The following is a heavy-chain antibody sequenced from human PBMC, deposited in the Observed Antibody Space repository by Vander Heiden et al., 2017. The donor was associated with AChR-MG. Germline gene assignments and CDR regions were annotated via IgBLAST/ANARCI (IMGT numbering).Heavy chain of an antibody. Sequence: EVQLEEPGGGLVKPGGSLRLSCAASGFSFSPYSMSRVRLAPGKRLEWVSSISSGSTYTHYADSVKSRFTISRDNAKNSLYLQVNSLRAEDAAKYDCARGAQEQLLSAVDYWGQGTLVTVSS. J-gene: IGHJ4*02. CDR1: GFSFSPYS. CDR3: ARGAQEQLLSAVDY. V-gene: IGHV3-21*02. CDR2: ISSGSTYT. D-gene: IGHD2-2*01.